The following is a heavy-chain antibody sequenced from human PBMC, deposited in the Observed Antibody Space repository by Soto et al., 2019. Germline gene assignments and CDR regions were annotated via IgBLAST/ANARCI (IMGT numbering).Heavy chain of an antibody. CDR2: ISSSSSTI. CDR1: GFTFSSYS. Sequence: GESLKISCAASGFTFSSYSMNWVRQAPGKGLEWVSYISSSSSTIYYADSVKGRFTISRDNAKNSLYLQMNSLRDEDTAVYYCARYQTGTTGSNYYYYGMDVWGQGTTVTVSS. J-gene: IGHJ6*02. D-gene: IGHD1-7*01. V-gene: IGHV3-48*02. CDR3: ARYQTGTTGSNYYYYGMDV.